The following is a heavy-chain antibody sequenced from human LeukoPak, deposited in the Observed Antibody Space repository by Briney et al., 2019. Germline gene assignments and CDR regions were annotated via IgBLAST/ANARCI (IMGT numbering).Heavy chain of an antibody. CDR3: ARDLSIAGAKLGF. D-gene: IGHD6-6*01. J-gene: IGHJ4*02. CDR1: GGSISSGGYY. CDR2: IYHSGST. Sequence: SETLSLTCTVSGGSISSGGYYWSWIRQPPGKGLEWIGYIYHSGSTYYNPSLKSRVTISVDRSKNQFSLKLSSVTAADTAVYYCARDLSIAGAKLGFWGQGTLVTVSS. V-gene: IGHV4-30-2*01.